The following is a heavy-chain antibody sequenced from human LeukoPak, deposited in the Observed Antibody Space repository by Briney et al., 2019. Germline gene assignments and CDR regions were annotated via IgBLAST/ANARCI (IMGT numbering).Heavy chain of an antibody. CDR2: IYHSGIT. CDR3: ARHPTESIQLWPYFDY. J-gene: IGHJ4*02. D-gene: IGHD5-18*01. CDR1: GGSISSNY. Sequence: SETLSLTCAVSGGSISSNYWSWIRQPPGKGLEWIGYIYHSGITKYTSSLKSRVTMSVDTSKNQVSLKLSSVTAADTAVYYCARHPTESIQLWPYFDYWGQGTLVTVSS. V-gene: IGHV4-59*08.